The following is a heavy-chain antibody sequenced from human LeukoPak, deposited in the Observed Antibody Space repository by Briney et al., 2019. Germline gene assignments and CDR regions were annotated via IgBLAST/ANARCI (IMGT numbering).Heavy chain of an antibody. D-gene: IGHD3-22*01. CDR1: GGSISSGGYS. CDR2: IYYSGST. Sequence: SQTLSLTCAVSGGSISSGGYSWSWIRQPPGKGLEWIGYIYYSGSTYYNPSLKSRVTISVDTSKNQFSLKLSSVTAADTAVYYCARGTEDYYDSSGYYYDAFDIWGQGTMVTVSS. J-gene: IGHJ3*02. CDR3: ARGTEDYYDSSGYYYDAFDI. V-gene: IGHV4-30-4*07.